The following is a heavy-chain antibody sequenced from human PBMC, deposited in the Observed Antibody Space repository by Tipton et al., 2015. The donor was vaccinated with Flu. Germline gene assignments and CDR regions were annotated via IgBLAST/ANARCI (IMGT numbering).Heavy chain of an antibody. D-gene: IGHD3-16*01. CDR2: IYPDDSDT. Sequence: QLVQSGAEVKKPGESLQISCKGSGYSFTNYWIAWVRQTPVKGLEWMGIIYPDDSDTRYSPSFEGQVTLSADKSIRVAYLQWRSLRASDTAMYYCVRLLRDERGYGAFDYWGPGTQVTVSS. CDR1: GYSFTNYW. V-gene: IGHV5-51*03. J-gene: IGHJ4*02. CDR3: VRLLRDERGYGAFDY.